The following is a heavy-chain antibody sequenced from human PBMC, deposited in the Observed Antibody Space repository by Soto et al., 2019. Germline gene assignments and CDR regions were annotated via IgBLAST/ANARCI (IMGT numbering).Heavy chain of an antibody. V-gene: IGHV4-34*01. CDR1: GESFGGFY. Sequence: SETLSLTCVVYGESFGGFYWSWVRQSPGKGLEWIGEISQTETTAYSPSLKSRVSISADTSKRQFSLTLTSVTAADTAVYYCVHSPNVAVDHWGHGTLVTVSS. CDR2: ISQTETT. D-gene: IGHD2-15*01. J-gene: IGHJ4*01. CDR3: VHSPNVAVDH.